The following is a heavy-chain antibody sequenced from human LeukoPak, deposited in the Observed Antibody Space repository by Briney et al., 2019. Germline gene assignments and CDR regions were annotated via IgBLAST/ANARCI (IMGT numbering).Heavy chain of an antibody. CDR3: AKVYVWNEYYFDY. V-gene: IGHV3-23*01. J-gene: IGHJ4*02. D-gene: IGHD1-1*01. Sequence: PGGSLRLSCAASGFTFSAAWMSWVRQAPGKGLEWVSTINHNGGNTYYADSVKGRFTISRDNSKNTLYLQMNSLRAEDTAVYYCAKVYVWNEYYFDYWGQGTLVTVSS. CDR2: INHNGGNT. CDR1: GFTFSAAW.